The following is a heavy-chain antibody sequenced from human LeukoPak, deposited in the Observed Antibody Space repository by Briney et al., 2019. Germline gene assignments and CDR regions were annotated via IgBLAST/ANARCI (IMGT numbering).Heavy chain of an antibody. J-gene: IGHJ6*02. Sequence: GGSLRLSCAASGFTFTIHWMSWVRQAPGKGLESVANIKQEGSEKHYVDSVKGRFTMSRDNAKTSLYLQMNSLRAEDTAVYYCARDSTVATYYGVDVWGQGTTVTVS. D-gene: IGHD6-19*01. CDR3: ARDSTVATYYGVDV. CDR2: IKQEGSEK. CDR1: GFTFTIHW. V-gene: IGHV3-7*01.